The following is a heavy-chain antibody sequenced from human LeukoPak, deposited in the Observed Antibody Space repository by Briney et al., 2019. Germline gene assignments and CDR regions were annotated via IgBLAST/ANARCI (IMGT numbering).Heavy chain of an antibody. CDR1: GGSLSSYY. J-gene: IGHJ5*02. CDR3: ARDKQQLGYNWFDP. D-gene: IGHD6-13*01. V-gene: IGHV4-4*07. Sequence: SETLSPTCTVSGGSLSSYYWSWIRQPAGKGLEWIGRIYTSGSTNYNPSLKSRVTMSVDTSKNQFSLKLSSVTAADTAVYYCARDKQQLGYNWFDPWGQGTLVTVSS. CDR2: IYTSGST.